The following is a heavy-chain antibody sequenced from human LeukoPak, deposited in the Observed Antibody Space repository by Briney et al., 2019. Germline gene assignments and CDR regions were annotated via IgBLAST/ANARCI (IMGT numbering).Heavy chain of an antibody. CDR1: GFTLSGYA. J-gene: IGHJ4*02. CDR2: ISGSGGST. D-gene: IGHD3-16*02. CDR3: AKGHDYVWGSYRPFDY. Sequence: GGSLSPPCPAPGFTLSGYAMSGVRQPPGKGLEWASAISGSGGSTYYADSVKGRFTISRDNSKNTLYLQMNSLRAEDTAVYYCAKGHDYVWGSYRPFDYWGQGTLVTVSS. V-gene: IGHV3-23*01.